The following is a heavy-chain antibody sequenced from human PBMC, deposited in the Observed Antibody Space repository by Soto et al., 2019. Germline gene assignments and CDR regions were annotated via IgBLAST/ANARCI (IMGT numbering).Heavy chain of an antibody. Sequence: SETLSLTCTVSGVSITRGGYYWSWIRQHPGKGLEWIGHIYDSGSTFYNPSLKSRVTISVDTSENQFSLKLSSVTAADTAVYYCTRSGSYLASFEHWGQGTPVTVSS. V-gene: IGHV4-31*03. CDR3: TRSGSYLASFEH. J-gene: IGHJ4*02. CDR1: GVSITRGGYY. CDR2: IYDSGST. D-gene: IGHD3-10*01.